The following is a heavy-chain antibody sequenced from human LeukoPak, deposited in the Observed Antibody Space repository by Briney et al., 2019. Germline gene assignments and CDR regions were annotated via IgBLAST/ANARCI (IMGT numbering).Heavy chain of an antibody. D-gene: IGHD4-11*01. J-gene: IGHJ4*02. V-gene: IGHV3-15*01. CDR2: IKRETDGCTT. CDR1: GFTFSNAW. Sequence: GGSLRLSCAASGFTFSNAWMSWVREARGKGREGVGRIKRETDGCTTEYAAAVKGKFNSAREDSKDTLYLQMNSLKTEDTAVYYCTTVGLPDYWGQGALLTLSS. CDR3: TTVGLPDY.